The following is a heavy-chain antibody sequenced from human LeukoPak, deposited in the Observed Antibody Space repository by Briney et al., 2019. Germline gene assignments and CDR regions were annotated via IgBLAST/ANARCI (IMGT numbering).Heavy chain of an antibody. Sequence: PSETLSLTCAVSGYSISSGYYWGWIRQPPGKGLEWIGSIYHSGSTYYNPSLKSRVTISVDTSKNQFSLKLSSVTAAVTAVYYCASPLGSAYYDFWSGYSHAFDIWGQGTMVTVSS. D-gene: IGHD3-3*01. CDR3: ASPLGSAYYDFWSGYSHAFDI. J-gene: IGHJ3*02. CDR1: GYSISSGYY. V-gene: IGHV4-38-2*01. CDR2: IYHSGST.